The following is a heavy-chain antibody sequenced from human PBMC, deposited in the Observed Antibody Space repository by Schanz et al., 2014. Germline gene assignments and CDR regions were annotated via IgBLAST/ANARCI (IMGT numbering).Heavy chain of an antibody. V-gene: IGHV1-18*01. CDR2: ITAYNGDT. Sequence: QVQLVQSGAEVRKPGASVKVSCKASGYTFISYGISWVRQAPGQGLEWLGWITAYNGDTNYALKLQGRVTLTSDTSASTAYMELRSLRSDDTAVYYCARGGYSSGWYDRDIAHFDYWGQGTLVTVSS. CDR1: GYTFISYG. D-gene: IGHD6-19*01. J-gene: IGHJ4*02. CDR3: ARGGYSSGWYDRDIAHFDY.